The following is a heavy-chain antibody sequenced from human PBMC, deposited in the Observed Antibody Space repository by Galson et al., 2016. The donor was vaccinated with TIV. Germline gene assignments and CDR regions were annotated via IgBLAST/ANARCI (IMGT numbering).Heavy chain of an antibody. V-gene: IGHV3-33*01. D-gene: IGHD3-3*01. CDR1: GFSLSDYG. CDR3: ARDKMTTTIFGSGFDP. CDR2: LWHDGKKK. Sequence: SLSLSCAASGFSLSDYGMHWVRQAPGKGLEWVAVLWHDGKKKYYADSVNGRFTISRDHARNTLHLQMNGLRAEDSAVYYCARDKMTTTIFGSGFDPWGQGTLVTVSS. J-gene: IGHJ5*02.